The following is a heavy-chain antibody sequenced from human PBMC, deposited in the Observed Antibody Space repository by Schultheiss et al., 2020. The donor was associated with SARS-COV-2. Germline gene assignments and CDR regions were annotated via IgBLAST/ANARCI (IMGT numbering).Heavy chain of an antibody. D-gene: IGHD3-16*01. CDR3: ARHGGSNYVVAYYYGMDV. J-gene: IGHJ6*02. CDR1: GGSISSNIYF. CDR2: IYFSGSA. Sequence: SQTLSLTCTVSGGSISSNIYFWGWIRQPPGKGLEWIGSIYFSGSAYYNPSLKSRVTISVDTSKSQFSLKLRSVTAADTAVYYCARHGGSNYVVAYYYGMDVWGQGTTVTVS. V-gene: IGHV4-39*01.